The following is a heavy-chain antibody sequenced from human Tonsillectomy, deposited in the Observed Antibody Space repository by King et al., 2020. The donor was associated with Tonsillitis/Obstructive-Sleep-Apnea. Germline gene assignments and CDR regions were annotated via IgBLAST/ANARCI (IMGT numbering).Heavy chain of an antibody. D-gene: IGHD6-6*01. CDR3: ARRAAREYSRSFMDY. CDR1: GYSFTSYW. CDR2: IDPSDSYT. Sequence: QLVQSGAEVKKPGESLRISCKGSGYSFTSYWISWVRQMPGKGLEWMGRIDPSDSYTNYSPSFQGHVTISADKSISTAYLQWSSLKASDTAMYYCARRAAREYSRSFMDYRGQGTLVTVSS. J-gene: IGHJ4*02. V-gene: IGHV5-10-1*01.